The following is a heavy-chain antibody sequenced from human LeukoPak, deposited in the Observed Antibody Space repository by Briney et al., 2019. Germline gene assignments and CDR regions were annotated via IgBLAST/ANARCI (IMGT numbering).Heavy chain of an antibody. D-gene: IGHD2-8*01. Sequence: SVKVSCKASGGTFSSYAISWVRQAPGQGLEWMGGIIPIFGTANYAQKFQGRVTITTDESTSTAYMELSSLRSEDTAVYYCARSQMDRHPPGYWGQGTLVTVSS. CDR2: IIPIFGTA. CDR1: GGTFSSYA. J-gene: IGHJ4*02. V-gene: IGHV1-69*05. CDR3: ARSQMDRHPPGY.